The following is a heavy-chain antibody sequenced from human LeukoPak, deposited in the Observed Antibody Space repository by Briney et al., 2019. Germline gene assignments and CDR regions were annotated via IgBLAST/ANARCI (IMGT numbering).Heavy chain of an antibody. V-gene: IGHV4-38-2*01. CDR2: IYYSGST. CDR1: GYSISGGYY. CDR3: ARPTMPYYYGSGSYDY. J-gene: IGHJ4*02. D-gene: IGHD3-10*01. Sequence: SETLSLACAVSGYSISGGYYWGWIRQPPGKGLEWIGSIYYSGSTYYNPSLKSRVTISVDTSKNQFSLKLSSVTAADTAVYYCARPTMPYYYGSGSYDYWGQGTLVTVSS.